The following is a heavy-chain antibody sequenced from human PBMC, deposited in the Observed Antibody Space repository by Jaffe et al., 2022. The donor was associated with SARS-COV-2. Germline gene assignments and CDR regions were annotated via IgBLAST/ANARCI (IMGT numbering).Heavy chain of an antibody. J-gene: IGHJ4*02. CDR1: GGTFSSYT. Sequence: QVQLVQSGAEVKKPGSSVKVSCKASGGTFSSYTISWVRQAPGQGLEWMGRIIPILGIANYAQKFQGRVTITADKSTSTAYMELSSLRSEDTAVYYCASHRTTRDGPENWGQGTLVTVSS. V-gene: IGHV1-69*02. CDR3: ASHRTTRDGPEN. D-gene: IGHD1-1*01. CDR2: IIPILGIA.